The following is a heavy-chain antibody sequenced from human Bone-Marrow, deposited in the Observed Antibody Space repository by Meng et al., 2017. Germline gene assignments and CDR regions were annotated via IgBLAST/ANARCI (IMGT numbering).Heavy chain of an antibody. J-gene: IGHJ4*02. CDR2: IKSKPDGETI. CDR3: SGHIDY. CDR1: GFTFSNAY. Sequence: VQLVESWGGLVKPESSRRLSLEGPGFTFSNAYMTLVRQVPGKRLEWVGRIKSKPDGETIDYAAPVKGRFTISRDDSKNTVYLQMNSLKTEDTAVYYCSGHIDYWGQGTLVTVSS. D-gene: IGHD5-12*01. V-gene: IGHV3-15*01.